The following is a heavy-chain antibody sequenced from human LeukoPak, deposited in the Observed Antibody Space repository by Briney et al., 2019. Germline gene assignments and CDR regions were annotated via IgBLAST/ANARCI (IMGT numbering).Heavy chain of an antibody. V-gene: IGHV3-66*01. Sequence: GGSLRLSCAASGFTVSSNYMTWVRQAPGKGLEWVSGIYSGGSTYYADSVKGRFTISRDNSKNTLYLQMNSLRVEDTAVYYCARVAGQQLLNWFDPWGQGTLVTVSS. CDR3: ARVAGQQLLNWFDP. D-gene: IGHD6-13*01. CDR1: GFTVSSNY. J-gene: IGHJ5*02. CDR2: IYSGGST.